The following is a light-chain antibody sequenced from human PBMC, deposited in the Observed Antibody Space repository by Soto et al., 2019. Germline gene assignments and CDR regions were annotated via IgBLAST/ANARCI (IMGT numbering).Light chain of an antibody. CDR2: HNT. V-gene: IGLV1-40*01. CDR3: QSYDGSLTAVYV. Sequence: QSVLTQPPSVSGAPGQRVTISCTGSSSNIGGGYDVHWYQQLPETAPKPLIYHNTNRPSGVPDRFSGSKSGTSASLAITGLQAEDEADYYCQSYDGSLTAVYVFGTGTKVTVL. CDR1: SSNIGGGYD. J-gene: IGLJ1*01.